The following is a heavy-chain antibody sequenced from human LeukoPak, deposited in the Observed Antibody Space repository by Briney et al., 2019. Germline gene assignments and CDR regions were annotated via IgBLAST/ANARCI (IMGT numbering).Heavy chain of an antibody. CDR1: GYSFTSYW. D-gene: IGHD2-8*01. CDR3: ATPMETSRVTGYY. CDR2: IDPSDSYT. V-gene: IGHV5-10-1*01. J-gene: IGHJ4*02. Sequence: GESLRISCKGSGYSFTSYWINWVRQMPGKGLEWMGRIDPSDSYTNYSPSFQGHVTISTDKSISTAYLQWSSLKASDTAMYYCATPMETSRVTGYYWGQATLVTVSS.